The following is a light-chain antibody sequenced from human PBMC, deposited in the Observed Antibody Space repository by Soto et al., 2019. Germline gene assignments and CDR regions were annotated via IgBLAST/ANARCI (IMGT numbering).Light chain of an antibody. CDR3: LQYNNWPPWT. CDR1: QSVSNN. J-gene: IGKJ1*01. CDR2: DAS. V-gene: IGKV3-15*01. Sequence: ILMTQSPATLSVSPGERATLSCRASQSVSNNLAWYQQKPGQAARLLIYDASTRATGIPARFSGSGSGTEFTLTISGLQSEDFAVYYCLQYNNWPPWTFGHGTNVEIK.